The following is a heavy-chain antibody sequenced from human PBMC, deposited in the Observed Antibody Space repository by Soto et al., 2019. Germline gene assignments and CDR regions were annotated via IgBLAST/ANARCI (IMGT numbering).Heavy chain of an antibody. CDR3: ARINNYAMDV. V-gene: IGHV3-48*02. J-gene: IGHJ6*02. CDR2: IRSGSGNTI. Sequence: GGSLRLSCAASGFSFSDYSMVWVRQAPGKGLEWISYIRSGSGNTIYYADSVRGRFTISRDNARNSLCLQMNSLRDEDTAVYFCARINNYAMDVWGPGTTVTVSS. CDR1: GFSFSDYS.